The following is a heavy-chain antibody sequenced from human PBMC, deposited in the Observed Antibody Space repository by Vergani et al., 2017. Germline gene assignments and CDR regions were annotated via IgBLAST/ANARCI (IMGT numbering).Heavy chain of an antibody. CDR1: GYSFTSYW. D-gene: IGHD6-19*01. CDR2: IYPGDSDT. Sequence: EVQLVQSGAEVKKPGESLRISCKGSGYSFTSYWIGWVRQMPGKGLEWMGIIYPGDSDTRYSPSFQGQVTSSADKSISTAYLQWSSLKASDTAMYYCARGQWLVRKLNWFDPWGQGTLVTVSS. V-gene: IGHV5-51*01. J-gene: IGHJ5*02. CDR3: ARGQWLVRKLNWFDP.